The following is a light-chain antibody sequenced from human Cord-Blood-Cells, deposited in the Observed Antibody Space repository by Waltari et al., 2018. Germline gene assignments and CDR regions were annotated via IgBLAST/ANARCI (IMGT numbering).Light chain of an antibody. CDR2: EVS. CDR3: SSYAGSNNLV. CDR1: SSDVGGYNY. Sequence: QSALTQPPSASGSPGQSVTISCTGTSSDVGGYNYVSWSQQHPGKAPKLMIYEVSKRPSGVPARFSGSKSGNPASLTVSGLQAEDEADYYCSSYAGSNNLVFGGGTKLTVL. V-gene: IGLV2-8*01. J-gene: IGLJ2*01.